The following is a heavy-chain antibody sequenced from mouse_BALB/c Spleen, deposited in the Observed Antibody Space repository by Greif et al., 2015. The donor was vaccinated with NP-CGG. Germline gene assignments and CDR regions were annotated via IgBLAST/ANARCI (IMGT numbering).Heavy chain of an antibody. D-gene: IGHD2-1*01. Sequence: VQLQQSGPGLVAPSQSLSITCTVSGFSLTSYGVHWVRQPPGKGLEWLGVIWAGGSTNYNSALMSRLSISKDNSKSQVFLKMNSLQTDDTAMYYCARDKMDPLYYGNYDAMDYWGQGTSVTVSS. J-gene: IGHJ4*01. CDR3: ARDKMDPLYYGNYDAMDY. CDR1: GFSLTSYG. V-gene: IGHV2-9*02. CDR2: IWAGGST.